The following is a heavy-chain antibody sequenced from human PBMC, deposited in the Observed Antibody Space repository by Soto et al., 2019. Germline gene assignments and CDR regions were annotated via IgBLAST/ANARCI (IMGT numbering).Heavy chain of an antibody. V-gene: IGHV5-10-1*01. Sequence: GESLKISCKGSGYSFTSSWISWVRQMPGKGLEWMGRIDPSDSYTNYSPSFQGHVTISADKSISTAYLQWSSLKASDTAMYYCARALGTFYDDFDHWGQGILVTVSS. J-gene: IGHJ4*02. CDR3: ARALGTFYDDFDH. D-gene: IGHD7-27*01. CDR2: IDPSDSYT. CDR1: GYSFTSSW.